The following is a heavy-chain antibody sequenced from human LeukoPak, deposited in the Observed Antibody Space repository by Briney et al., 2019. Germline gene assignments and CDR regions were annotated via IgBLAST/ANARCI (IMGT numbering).Heavy chain of an antibody. D-gene: IGHD3-22*01. V-gene: IGHV1-8*01. CDR1: GYTFTSYD. J-gene: IGHJ3*02. Sequence: ASVKVSCKASGYTFTSYDINWVRQATGQGLEWMGWMNPNSGNTGYAQKFQGRVAITADESTSTAYMELSSLRSEDTAVYYCARDYSSGYSRAHDAFDIWGQGTMVTVSS. CDR2: MNPNSGNT. CDR3: ARDYSSGYSRAHDAFDI.